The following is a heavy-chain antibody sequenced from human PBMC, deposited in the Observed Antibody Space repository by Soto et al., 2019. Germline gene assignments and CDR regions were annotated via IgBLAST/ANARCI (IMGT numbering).Heavy chain of an antibody. Sequence: SETLSLTCTVSGGSFSPNYWSWIRQHPGKGLEWIGYIYFSGSTYYNPSLKSRVTISVDTSKNQFSLKLSSVTAADTAVYYCVGGDFDYWGQGTLVTVSS. J-gene: IGHJ4*02. CDR1: GGSFSPNY. V-gene: IGHV4-59*06. CDR3: VGGDFDY. D-gene: IGHD3-16*01. CDR2: IYFSGST.